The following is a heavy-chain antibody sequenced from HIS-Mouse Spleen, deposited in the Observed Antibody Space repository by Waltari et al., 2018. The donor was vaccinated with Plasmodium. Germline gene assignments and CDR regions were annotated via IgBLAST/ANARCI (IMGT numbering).Heavy chain of an antibody. J-gene: IGHJ2*01. CDR1: GFTFISYW. CDR3: ASSWYWYFDL. D-gene: IGHD6-13*01. V-gene: IGHV3-7*01. Sequence: EVQLVESGGGLVQPGGSLRLSCAASGFTFISYWMSWVRQAPGKGLEWVANIKQDGREKYYVDSVKGRFTISRDNAKNSLYLQMNSLRAEDTAVYYCASSWYWYFDLWGRGTLVTVSS. CDR2: IKQDGREK.